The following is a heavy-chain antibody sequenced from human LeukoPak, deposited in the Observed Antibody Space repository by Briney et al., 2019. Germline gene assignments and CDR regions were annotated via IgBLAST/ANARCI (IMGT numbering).Heavy chain of an antibody. D-gene: IGHD3-22*01. J-gene: IGHJ4*02. CDR2: ISSSGSST. V-gene: IGHV3-11*05. CDR1: GFTFSDFY. CDR3: ARDLIHRSGEANY. Sequence: GGSLRLSCAASGFTFSDFYMSWIRQAPGKGLEWISYISSSGSSTNYADSVKGRFTISRDNAKNSLYLQMNSLRAEDTAVYYCARDLIHRSGEANYWGRGTLVTVYS.